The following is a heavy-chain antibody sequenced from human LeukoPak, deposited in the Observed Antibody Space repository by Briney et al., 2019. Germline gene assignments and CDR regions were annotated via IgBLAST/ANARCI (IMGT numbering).Heavy chain of an antibody. CDR1: DYSVTTYW. J-gene: IGHJ4*02. CDR3: ARLEGGYSYGYIDY. CDR2: IYPGDSDT. Sequence: GAYLKISCTGSDYSVTTYWIGWLRQMPGKGLERMAIIYPGDSDTRYSPSFQGQVTISDDKSISTAYLQWSGLKASDTAMYYCARLEGGYSYGYIDYWGQGTLVTVSS. V-gene: IGHV5-51*01. D-gene: IGHD5-18*01.